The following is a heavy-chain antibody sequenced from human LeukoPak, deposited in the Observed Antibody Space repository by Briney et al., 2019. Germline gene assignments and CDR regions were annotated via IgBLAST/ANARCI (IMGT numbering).Heavy chain of an antibody. CDR1: GGSISSNY. V-gene: IGHV4-59*08. CDR3: ARRTFFDL. Sequence: SETLSLTCTVSGGSISSNYWSWFRHPQGKTLEWIGYIYYTGGTSYNPSLKSRVTISVDTSNNQFSLRLSSVTAADTAVYYCARRTFFDLWGQGTLVTVSS. CDR2: IYYTGGT. J-gene: IGHJ4*02.